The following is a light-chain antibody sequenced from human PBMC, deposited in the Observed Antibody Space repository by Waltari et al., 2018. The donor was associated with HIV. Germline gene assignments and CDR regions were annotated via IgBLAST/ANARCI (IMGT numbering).Light chain of an antibody. Sequence: QSVLTQPPSASGTPGQRVTISCSGSSSNIGSNYVYWYQQLPGTAPKLLLYRNNQRPSGVPDRFSGSKSGTSASLAISGLRSEDEAEYYCAAWDGSLSVVVFGGGTKLTVL. CDR1: SSNIGSNY. J-gene: IGLJ2*01. V-gene: IGLV1-47*01. CDR2: RNN. CDR3: AAWDGSLSVVV.